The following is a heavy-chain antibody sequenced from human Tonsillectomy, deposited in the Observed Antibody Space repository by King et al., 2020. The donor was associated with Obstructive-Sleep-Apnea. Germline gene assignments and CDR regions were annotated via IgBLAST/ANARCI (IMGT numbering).Heavy chain of an antibody. D-gene: IGHD3-9*01. CDR1: GFNFSTYS. J-gene: IGHJ6*02. V-gene: IGHV3-21*01. Sequence: VQLVESGGGLVKPGGSLRLSCVASGFNFSTYSMNWVRQAPGKGLEGVSSISSSRSYIYYADSVKGRITISRDNAKNSLYLQMNSLRAEDTAVYYCARGDYDILTGYYNVEPYYYYYGMDVWGQGTTVTVSS. CDR3: ARGDYDILTGYYNVEPYYYYYGMDV. CDR2: ISSSRSYI.